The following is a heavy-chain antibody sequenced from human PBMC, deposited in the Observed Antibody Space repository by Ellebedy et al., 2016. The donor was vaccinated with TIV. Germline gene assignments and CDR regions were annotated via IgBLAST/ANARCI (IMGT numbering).Heavy chain of an antibody. CDR2: INAGNGNT. D-gene: IGHD2-21*02. V-gene: IGHV1-3*01. CDR1: GYTFTSYA. J-gene: IGHJ5*02. Sequence: ASVKVSCKASGYTFTSYAMHWVRQAPGQRLEWMGWINAGNGNTKSSQKFQGRVTITRDTSASTAYMELSSLRSEDTAMYYCARAEGNYGGDCSPLGWPDPWGQGTLVAVSS. CDR3: ARAEGNYGGDCSPLGWPDP.